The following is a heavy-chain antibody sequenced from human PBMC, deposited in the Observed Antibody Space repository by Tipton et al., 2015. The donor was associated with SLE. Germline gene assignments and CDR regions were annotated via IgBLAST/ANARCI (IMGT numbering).Heavy chain of an antibody. CDR3: AGGVIVGATAFRYFDY. Sequence: TLSLTCAVYGGSFSGYYWSWVRQPPGKGLEWIGEINHSGSTNYYPSLKSRVTISVDTSKNQFSLKLSSVTAADTAVYFCAGGVIVGATAFRYFDYWGQGALVTASS. CDR2: INHSGST. D-gene: IGHD1-26*01. V-gene: IGHV4-34*01. CDR1: GGSFSGYY. J-gene: IGHJ4*02.